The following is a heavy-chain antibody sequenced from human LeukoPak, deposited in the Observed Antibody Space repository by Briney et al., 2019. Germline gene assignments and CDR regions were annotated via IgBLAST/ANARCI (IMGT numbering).Heavy chain of an antibody. CDR3: ARGRYDSSGYYSIFDY. CDR1: GFTFSNYN. V-gene: IGHV3-21*06. J-gene: IGHJ4*02. D-gene: IGHD3-22*01. CDR2: ISRSSIYT. Sequence: GGSLRLSCTASGFTFSNYNMNWVRQAPGKGLGWVSSISRSSIYTYYEDSVKGRLTISRDNAKNSLYLQMNSLRAEDTAVYYCARGRYDSSGYYSIFDYWGQGTLVTVSS.